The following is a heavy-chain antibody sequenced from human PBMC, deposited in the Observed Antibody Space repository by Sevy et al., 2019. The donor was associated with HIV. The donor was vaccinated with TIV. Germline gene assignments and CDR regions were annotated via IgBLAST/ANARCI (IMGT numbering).Heavy chain of an antibody. CDR1: GYTFTSYG. V-gene: IGHV1-18*01. Sequence: ASVKVSCKASGYTFTSYGISWVRQAPGQGLEWMGWISAYNGNTNYAQKLQGRVTMTTDTSTSTAYMELRSLRFDDTAVYYCARVNSGPGRFLGWLLYPFDYWGQGTLVTVSS. CDR2: ISAYNGNT. J-gene: IGHJ4*02. CDR3: ARVNSGPGRFLGWLLYPFDY. D-gene: IGHD3-3*01.